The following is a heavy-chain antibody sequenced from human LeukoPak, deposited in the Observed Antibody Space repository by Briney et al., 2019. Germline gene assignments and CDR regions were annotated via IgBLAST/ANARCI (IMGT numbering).Heavy chain of an antibody. CDR1: GFTFSSYW. CDR3: ATLYSYGWESDLDY. D-gene: IGHD5-18*01. CDR2: INSDGSST. J-gene: IGHJ4*02. V-gene: IGHV3-74*01. Sequence: PGGSLRLSCAASGFTFSSYWMHWVRQAPGKGLVWVSRINSDGSSTSYADSVRGRFTLSRDNAKNTLYLQMNSLRAEDTAMYYCATLYSYGWESDLDYWGQGTLVTVSS.